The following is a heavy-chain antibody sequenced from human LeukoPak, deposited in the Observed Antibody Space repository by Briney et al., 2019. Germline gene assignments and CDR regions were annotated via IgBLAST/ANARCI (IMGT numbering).Heavy chain of an antibody. CDR2: IYHSGST. CDR1: GGSISSGSYY. Sequence: SETLSLTCTVSGGSISSGSYYYGWIRQPAGKGLEWIGSIYHSGSTYYNPSLKSRVTISVDTSKNQFSLKLSSVTAADTAVYYCARVWGVRGVIEDWGQGTMVTVSS. J-gene: IGHJ3*01. D-gene: IGHD3-10*01. CDR3: ARVWGVRGVIED. V-gene: IGHV4-39*07.